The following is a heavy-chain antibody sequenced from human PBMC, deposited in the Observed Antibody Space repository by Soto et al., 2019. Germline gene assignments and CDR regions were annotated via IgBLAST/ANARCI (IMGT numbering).Heavy chain of an antibody. V-gene: IGHV1-69*01. CDR3: ARATTVTTGLLFDP. CDR1: GGTFSSYA. D-gene: IGHD4-17*01. Sequence: QVQLVQSGAEVKKPGSSVKVSCKASGGTFSSYAISWVRQAHGQGLEWMGGIIPIFGTANYAQKLQGRVTITADESTSTAYMELSSLRSEDTAVYYCARATTVTTGLLFDPWGQGTLVTVSS. CDR2: IIPIFGTA. J-gene: IGHJ5*02.